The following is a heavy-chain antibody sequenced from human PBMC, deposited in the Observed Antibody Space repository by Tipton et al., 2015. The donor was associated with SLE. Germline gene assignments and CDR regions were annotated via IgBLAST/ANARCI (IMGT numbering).Heavy chain of an antibody. J-gene: IGHJ6*03. V-gene: IGHV4-31*03. CDR3: ARGGAVYYYYYYMDV. CDR2: ISKSGRT. CDR1: GFSVSNGDYY. Sequence: TLSLTCTVSGFSVSNGDYYWTWIRQLPGKGLEWIGYISKSGRTHYNPSLQSRLTMSLDTSKNQFSLKLSSVTAADTAVYYCARGGAVYYYYYYMDVWGKGTTVTVSS. D-gene: IGHD3-10*01.